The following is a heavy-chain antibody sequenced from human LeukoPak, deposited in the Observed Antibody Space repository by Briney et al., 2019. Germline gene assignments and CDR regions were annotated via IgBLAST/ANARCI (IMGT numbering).Heavy chain of an antibody. CDR2: ISPDGSAE. J-gene: IGHJ4*02. D-gene: IGHD4-11*01. V-gene: IGHV3-7*01. CDR1: GFAFSSYW. Sequence: GGSLRLSCVASGFAFSSYWMSWVRQAPGKGLELVANISPDGSAEDYVDSVRGRFAISRDNAKRSLYLQMNSLSPEDTAVYYCANQGYSQFDYWGQGTLVSVSS. CDR3: ANQGYSQFDY.